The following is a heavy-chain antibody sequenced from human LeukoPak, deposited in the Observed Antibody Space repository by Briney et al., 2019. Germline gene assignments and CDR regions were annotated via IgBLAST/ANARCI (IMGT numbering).Heavy chain of an antibody. D-gene: IGHD5-18*01. CDR2: IRYDGSNK. V-gene: IGHV3-30*02. CDR1: GFTFSSYG. J-gene: IGHJ4*02. Sequence: PGGSLRLSCAASGFTFSSYGMHWVRQAPGKGLEWVAFIRYDGSNKYYADSVKGRFTISRDNSKNTLYLQMNSLRAEDTAVYYCAKGGNTAMVSADFDYWGQGTLVTVSS. CDR3: AKGGNTAMVSADFDY.